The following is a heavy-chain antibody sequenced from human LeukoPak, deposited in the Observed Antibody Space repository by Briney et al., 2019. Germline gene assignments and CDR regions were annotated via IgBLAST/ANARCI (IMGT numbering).Heavy chain of an antibody. CDR1: GGSISSYY. D-gene: IGHD3-22*01. CDR2: IYYSGST. CDR3: ARDSDDSSGYNWFDP. Sequence: PSETLSLTCTVSGGSISSYYWSWIRQPPGKGLEWIGYIYYSGSTNYNPSLKSRVTISVDTSKNQFSRKLSSVTAADTAVYYCARDSDDSSGYNWFDPWGQGTLVTVSS. J-gene: IGHJ5*02. V-gene: IGHV4-59*01.